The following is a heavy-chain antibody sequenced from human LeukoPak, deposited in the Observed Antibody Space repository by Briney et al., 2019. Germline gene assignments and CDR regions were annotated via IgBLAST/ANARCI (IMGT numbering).Heavy chain of an antibody. D-gene: IGHD3-3*01. CDR3: ARDSGYYDFWSGYFLSATPGGGFDP. J-gene: IGHJ5*02. CDR1: GGSITSYY. Sequence: PSETLSLTCTVSGGSITSYYWSWIRQSAGKGLEWIGRIYITGSTTYNPSLKSRVTMSLDTSKNQFSLKLSSVTAADTAVYYCARDSGYYDFWSGYFLSATPGGGFDPWGQGTLVTVSS. CDR2: IYITGST. V-gene: IGHV4-4*07.